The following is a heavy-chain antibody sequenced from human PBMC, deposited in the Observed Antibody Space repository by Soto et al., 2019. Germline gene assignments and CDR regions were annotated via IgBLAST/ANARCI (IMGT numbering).Heavy chain of an antibody. CDR3: ARGYSTSWAPYYSGMDV. J-gene: IGHJ6*02. CDR1: GSIRSYY. Sequence: QGQLQESGPGLVKPSETLSLTCSVSGSIRSYYWSWIRQPPGKGLEWIGYIYYSGSAHYSPSLRSRVTISVDASKTQFSLKLSSVTAADTAVYYCARGYSTSWAPYYSGMDVWGQGTTVAVSS. V-gene: IGHV4-59*01. CDR2: IYYSGSA. D-gene: IGHD1-26*01.